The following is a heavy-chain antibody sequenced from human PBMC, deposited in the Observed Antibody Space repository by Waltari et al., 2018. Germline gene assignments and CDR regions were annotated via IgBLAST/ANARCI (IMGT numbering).Heavy chain of an antibody. D-gene: IGHD3-22*01. CDR2: INTDSGNP. J-gene: IGHJ3*02. V-gene: IGHV7-4-1*02. CDR3: ARDFESRGYDT. CDR1: GYTFTTYG. Sequence: QVQLVQSGSELKKPGASVKVSCKASGYTFTTYGINWVRQAPGQGLEWLGWINTDSGNPTYAQGFTGRLVFSLETSVNTAFLQISSLKAEDSAIYYCARDFESRGYDTWGQGTMVTVSS.